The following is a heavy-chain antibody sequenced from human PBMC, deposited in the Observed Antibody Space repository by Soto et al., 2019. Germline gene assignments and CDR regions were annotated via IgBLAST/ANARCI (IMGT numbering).Heavy chain of an antibody. D-gene: IGHD6-19*01. CDR2: ITSDTKTI. CDR3: ARSVEGHFDY. Sequence: EVQLVESGGALVQPGGSLRLSCAASGFKFSIYSMNWVRQAPGKGLEWSAYITSDTKTIKYGDSVKGRFTISRDNAKKSVYLQMNSLSDEDTAVYYCARSVEGHFDYWGQGTVVTVSS. CDR1: GFKFSIYS. J-gene: IGHJ4*02. V-gene: IGHV3-48*02.